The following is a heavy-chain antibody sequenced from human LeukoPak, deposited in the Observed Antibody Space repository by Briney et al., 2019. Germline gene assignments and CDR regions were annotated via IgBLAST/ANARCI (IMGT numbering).Heavy chain of an antibody. J-gene: IGHJ5*02. CDR3: ARFSYGTARFNP. CDR1: GFPFSTYS. Sequence: GGSLRLSCAASGFPFSTYSMNWVRQAPGKGLEWVSSISSSSSYIYYADSVKGRFTISRDNAKNSLYLQMNSLRAEDTAVYYCARFSYGTARFNPWGQGTLVTVSS. CDR2: ISSSSSYI. V-gene: IGHV3-21*01. D-gene: IGHD5-18*01.